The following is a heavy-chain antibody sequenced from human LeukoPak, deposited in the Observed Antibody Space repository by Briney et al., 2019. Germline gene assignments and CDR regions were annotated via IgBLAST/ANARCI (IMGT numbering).Heavy chain of an antibody. CDR3: ARDHWQYSSSRSGMDV. V-gene: IGHV3-7*01. CDR1: EFTFSSYW. Sequence: GGSLRLSCAASEFTFSSYWMSWVRQAPGKGLEWVANIKQDGSEKYYVDSVKGRFTISRDNAKNSLYLQMNSLRAEDTAVYYCARDHWQYSSSRSGMDVWGQGTTVTVSS. D-gene: IGHD6-13*01. CDR2: IKQDGSEK. J-gene: IGHJ6*02.